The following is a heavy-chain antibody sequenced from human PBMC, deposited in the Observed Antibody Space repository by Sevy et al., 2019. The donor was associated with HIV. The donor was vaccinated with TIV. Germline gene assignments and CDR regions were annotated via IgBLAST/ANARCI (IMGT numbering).Heavy chain of an antibody. D-gene: IGHD2-15*01. J-gene: IGHJ6*02. CDR2: IYSGSST. CDR1: GFTVISNY. CDR3: ARVNCSGGSCYYCYGMDA. V-gene: IGHV3-53*01. Sequence: GGSLRLSCAASGFTVISNYMSWVRQAPGKGLEWVSVIYSGSSTYYAASVKGRLTISRDTSKNTLYLQMNSLRAEDTDVYYCARVNCSGGSCYYCYGMDAWGQGTTVTVSS.